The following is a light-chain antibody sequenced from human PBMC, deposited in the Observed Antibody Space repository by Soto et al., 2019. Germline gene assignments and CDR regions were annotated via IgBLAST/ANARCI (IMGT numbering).Light chain of an antibody. CDR1: QSISSW. J-gene: IGKJ1*01. CDR3: QQYSSYCT. Sequence: DIQMTQSPSTLSASVGDRVTITCRASQSISSWLAWYQQKPGKAPKFLIYDASNLESGVPSRFSGSGSGTEFTLTISSLQPDDFATYYCQQYSSYCTFGQGTKVEIK. V-gene: IGKV1-5*01. CDR2: DAS.